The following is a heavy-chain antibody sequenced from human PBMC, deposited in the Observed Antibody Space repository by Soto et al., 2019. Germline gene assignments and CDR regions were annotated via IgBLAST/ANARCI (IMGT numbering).Heavy chain of an antibody. CDR1: GGTFSSYA. D-gene: IGHD5-12*01. CDR2: IIPIFGTA. V-gene: IGHV1-69*13. J-gene: IGHJ6*02. Sequence: SVKVSRKASGGTFSSYAISWVRQAPGQGLEWMGGIIPIFGTANYAQKFQGRVTITADESTSTAYMELSSLRSEDTAVYYCARGRWLQGDYYYYGMDVWGQGTTVTVSS. CDR3: ARGRWLQGDYYYYGMDV.